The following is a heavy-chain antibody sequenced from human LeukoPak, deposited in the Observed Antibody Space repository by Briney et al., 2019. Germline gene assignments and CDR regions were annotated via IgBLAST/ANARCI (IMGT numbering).Heavy chain of an antibody. V-gene: IGHV3-33*08. CDR2: IWYDGSNK. D-gene: IGHD1-26*01. J-gene: IGHJ6*02. Sequence: GGSLRLSCAASGFTFSSYSMNWVRQAPGKGLEWVAVIWYDGSNKYYADSVKGRFTISRDNAKNTLYLQMHSLRAEDTALYYCAREGWSGRNGEYLVGGMDVWAQGTTVTVSS. CDR1: GFTFSSYS. CDR3: AREGWSGRNGEYLVGGMDV.